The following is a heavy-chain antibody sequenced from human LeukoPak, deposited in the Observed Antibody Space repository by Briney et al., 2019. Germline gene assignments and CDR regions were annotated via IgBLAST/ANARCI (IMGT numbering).Heavy chain of an antibody. CDR2: ISSSGSAI. Sequence: GGSLRLSCAASGFTFSDYYMSWIRQAPGKGLEWVSYISSSGSAIYYADSVKGRFTISRDNAKNSLYLQMGRLRAEDTAVYYCARDLSSSWYVGDLYYYGMDVWGQGTTVTVSS. J-gene: IGHJ6*02. CDR1: GFTFSDYY. CDR3: ARDLSSSWYVGDLYYYGMDV. D-gene: IGHD6-13*01. V-gene: IGHV3-11*01.